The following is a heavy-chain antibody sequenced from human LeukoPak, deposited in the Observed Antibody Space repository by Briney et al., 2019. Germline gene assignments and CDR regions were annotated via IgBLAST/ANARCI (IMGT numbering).Heavy chain of an antibody. CDR3: ARDPTSGWYRWFDP. J-gene: IGHJ5*02. D-gene: IGHD6-19*01. CDR2: IYSGST. Sequence: PSETLSLTCTVSGGSISSSSYYWGWIRQPPGKGLEWIGSIYSGSTYYNPSLKSRVTISVDTSKNQFSLKLSSVTAADTAVYYCARDPTSGWYRWFDPWGRGTLVTVSS. CDR1: GGSISSSSYY. V-gene: IGHV4-39*07.